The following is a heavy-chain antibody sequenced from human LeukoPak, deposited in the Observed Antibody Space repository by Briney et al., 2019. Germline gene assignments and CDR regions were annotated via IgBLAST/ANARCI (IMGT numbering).Heavy chain of an antibody. Sequence: SGTLSLTCAVSGGSISSKNWWSWVRQPPGKGLEWIGEIHHSGSTNYKPSLKSRVTISIDQSKNQFSLRLSSVTAADTAVYYCARVLSGMRMGNDAFDIWGQGTMVTVSS. J-gene: IGHJ3*02. V-gene: IGHV4-4*02. CDR2: IHHSGST. CDR3: ARVLSGMRMGNDAFDI. D-gene: IGHD3-10*01. CDR1: GGSISSKNW.